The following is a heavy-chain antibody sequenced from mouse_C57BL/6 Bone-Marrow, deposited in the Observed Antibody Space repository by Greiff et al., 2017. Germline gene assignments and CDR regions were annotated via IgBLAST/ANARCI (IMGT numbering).Heavy chain of an antibody. V-gene: IGHV1-81*01. CDR3: ARGIYYYGSSFYWYFDV. CDR2: IYPRSGNT. D-gene: IGHD1-1*01. Sequence: QVQLKQSGAELARPGASVKLSCKASGYTFTSYGISWVKQRTGQGLEWIGEIYPRSGNTYYNEKFKGKATLTADKSSSTAYMELRSLTSEDSAVYFCARGIYYYGSSFYWYFDVGGTGTTVTVSS. CDR1: GYTFTSYG. J-gene: IGHJ1*03.